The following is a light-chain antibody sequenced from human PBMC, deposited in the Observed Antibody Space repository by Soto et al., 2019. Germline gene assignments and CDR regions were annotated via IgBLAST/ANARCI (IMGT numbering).Light chain of an antibody. CDR3: MQATHWPPT. Sequence: EVGLTRSPLSLPVTLGQRASISGRSSRSLVYSDGNAYWNWFQQRPGKPPGRLIYKASNRDSGVPDRFSGSGSGTDFTLQISRVEAEDVGVYYCMQATHWPPTFGRGTRVEIK. CDR1: RSLVYSDGNAY. J-gene: IGKJ1*01. CDR2: KAS. V-gene: IGKV2-30*01.